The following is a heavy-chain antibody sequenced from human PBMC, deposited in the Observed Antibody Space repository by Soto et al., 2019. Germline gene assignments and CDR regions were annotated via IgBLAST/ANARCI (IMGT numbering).Heavy chain of an antibody. J-gene: IGHJ4*02. D-gene: IGHD1-1*01. Sequence: PGGSLRLSCAASGFTFSFHTMNWVRQAPGKGLEWVSSITSTGGKFYADSMKGRFTISRDNAKDSLYLQMDGLTAEDSAIYYCVKEVEGFDFWGEGT. CDR2: ITSTGGK. CDR1: GFTFSFHT. V-gene: IGHV3-21*01. CDR3: VKEVEGFDF.